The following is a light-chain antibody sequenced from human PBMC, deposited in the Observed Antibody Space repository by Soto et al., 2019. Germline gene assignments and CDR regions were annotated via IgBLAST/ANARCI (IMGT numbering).Light chain of an antibody. J-gene: IGKJ3*01. Sequence: DIQMTQSPPSLSASVGDRVTITCQASQDISNYLNWYQQKLGKAPKLLIYDASTLETGVSSRFSGSGSGTDCTLTISSLQPEDSATYYCQHFDSLPLSFGPGTKVQIK. CDR3: QHFDSLPLS. CDR2: DAS. V-gene: IGKV1-33*01. CDR1: QDISNY.